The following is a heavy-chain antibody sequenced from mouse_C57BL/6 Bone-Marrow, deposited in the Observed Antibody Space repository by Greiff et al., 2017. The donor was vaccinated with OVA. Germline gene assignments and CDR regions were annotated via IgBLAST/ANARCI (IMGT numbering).Heavy chain of an antibody. J-gene: IGHJ2*01. Sequence: EVQLKQSGAELVRPGASVKLSCTASGFNIKDDYMHWVKERPEQGLEWIGWIEPENGDTEYASKFQGKATITADTSSKTVYLHLSSLTSEDTAVYYCTTYRYWGQSTTLTVSS. V-gene: IGHV14-4*01. CDR1: GFNIKDDY. CDR2: IEPENGDT. CDR3: TTYRY.